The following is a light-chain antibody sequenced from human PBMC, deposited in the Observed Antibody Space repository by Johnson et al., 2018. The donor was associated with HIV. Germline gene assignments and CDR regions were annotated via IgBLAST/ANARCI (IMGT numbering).Light chain of an antibody. CDR2: DVS. CDR1: SSDVGGYNY. J-gene: IGLJ1*01. V-gene: IGLV2-11*01. CDR3: GTWDRSLSAGGG. Sequence: QSALTQPRSVSGSPGQSVTISCTGTSSDVGGYNYVSWYQQHPGKAPKLMIYDVSKRPSGVPDRFSGSKSGNTASLTISGLQAEDGAAYYCGTWDRSLSAGGGFGTGTKVTVL.